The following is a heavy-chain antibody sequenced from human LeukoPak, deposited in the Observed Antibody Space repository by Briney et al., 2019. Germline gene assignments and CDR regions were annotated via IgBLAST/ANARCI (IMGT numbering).Heavy chain of an antibody. V-gene: IGHV4-39*07. Sequence: SETLSLTCTVSGGSISSSSSYWAWIRQPPGKGLEWIGTVYYTGRSDYNSSLKSRLTLSVDRSKNQFSLKLTSMTAADTAVYYCAYNKWSDGFNEWGQGTMVTVSS. CDR3: AYNKWSDGFNE. J-gene: IGHJ3*01. CDR2: VYYTGRS. D-gene: IGHD1-14*01. CDR1: GGSISSSSSY.